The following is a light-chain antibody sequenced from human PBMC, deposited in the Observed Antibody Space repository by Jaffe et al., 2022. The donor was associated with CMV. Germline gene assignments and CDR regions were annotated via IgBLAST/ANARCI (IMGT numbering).Light chain of an antibody. J-gene: IGLJ3*02. V-gene: IGLV1-40*01. CDR1: SSNIGAGYD. CDR2: RNA. Sequence: QSVLTQPPSVSGAPGQRVTISCTGSSSNIGAGYDVHWYQQLPGSAPKLLIYRNANRPSGVPDRFSGSKSGSSASLVITGLQAEDEGDYYCQSFDTSLSVSWLFGGGTKLTVL. CDR3: QSFDTSLSVSWL.